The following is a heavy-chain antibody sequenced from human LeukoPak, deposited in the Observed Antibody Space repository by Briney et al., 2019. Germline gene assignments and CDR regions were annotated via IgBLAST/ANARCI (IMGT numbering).Heavy chain of an antibody. V-gene: IGHV3-23*01. CDR2: FSGSGSST. Sequence: RPLSLSCEALGFIISGSDITWFRQHPGGGLERVLAFSGSGSSTYYADSVKGRFTISRDNSKNTLYLQMNSLRAEDTAVYYCAKEWSAQQLVRYFDYWGQGALVTVSS. CDR1: GFIISGSD. D-gene: IGHD6-13*01. J-gene: IGHJ4*02. CDR3: AKEWSAQQLVRYFDY.